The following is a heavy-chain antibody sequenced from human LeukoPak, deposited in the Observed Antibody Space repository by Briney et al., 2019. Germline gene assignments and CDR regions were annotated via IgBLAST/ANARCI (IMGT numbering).Heavy chain of an antibody. CDR1: GGSISSGAYY. CDR3: ARENGDYALNY. J-gene: IGHJ4*02. D-gene: IGHD4-17*01. Sequence: SETLSLTCTVSGGSISSGAYYWSWIRQPPGKGLEWIGYIYYSGSTYYNPSLKSRVTISVDTSKNQFSLKLSSVTAADTAVYYCARENGDYALNYWGQGTLVTVSS. V-gene: IGHV4-30-4*08. CDR2: IYYSGST.